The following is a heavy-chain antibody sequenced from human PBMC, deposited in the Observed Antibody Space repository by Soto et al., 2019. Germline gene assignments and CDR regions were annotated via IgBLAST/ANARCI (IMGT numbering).Heavy chain of an antibody. Sequence: SETLSLTCTVSGGSISSYYWSWIRQPPGKGLEWIGYIYYSGSTNYNPSLKSRVTISVDTSKNQFSLKLSSVTAADTAVYYCARGGPYGDPSLDYWGQGTLVTVSS. V-gene: IGHV4-59*01. CDR1: GGSISSYY. CDR3: ARGGPYGDPSLDY. CDR2: IYYSGST. J-gene: IGHJ4*02. D-gene: IGHD4-17*01.